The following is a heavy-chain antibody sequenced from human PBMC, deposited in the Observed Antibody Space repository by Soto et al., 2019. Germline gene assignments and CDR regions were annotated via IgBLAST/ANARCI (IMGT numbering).Heavy chain of an antibody. D-gene: IGHD3-10*01. CDR3: ARDSGTVGYDDS. CDR1: GGTFSTYT. Sequence: QVQLVQSGVEVKKPGSSVKVSCKASGGTFSTYTINWVRQAPGQGLEWMGRIIPHLDVTNNAQRFQGRVTITADKSTSTVYMELTSLTSQDTAVYYCARDSGTVGYDDSWGQGTLVTVSS. J-gene: IGHJ4*02. V-gene: IGHV1-69*08. CDR2: IIPHLDVT.